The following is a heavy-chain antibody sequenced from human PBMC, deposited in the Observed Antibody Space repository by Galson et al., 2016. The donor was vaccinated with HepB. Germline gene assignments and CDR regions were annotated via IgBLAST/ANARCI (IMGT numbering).Heavy chain of an antibody. V-gene: IGHV3-53*01. CDR1: GFTVSSSY. J-gene: IGHJ4*02. CDR3: ARAFSTWDAIPC. D-gene: IGHD2-21*01. CDR2: IYTGGIT. Sequence: SLRLSCAASGFTVSSSYMSWVRQAPGKGLEWVSFIYTGGITYYADSVKGRFTISRDNSKNTLYLQMNSLRAVDTAVYYCARAFSTWDAIPCWGQGTLVTVSS.